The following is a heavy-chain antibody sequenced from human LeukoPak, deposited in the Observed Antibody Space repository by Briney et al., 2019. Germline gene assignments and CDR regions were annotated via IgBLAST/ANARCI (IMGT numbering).Heavy chain of an antibody. CDR2: ISYDGSNK. J-gene: IGHJ4*02. V-gene: IGHV3-30-3*01. CDR1: GFTFSTYA. D-gene: IGHD2-15*01. Sequence: PGGSLRLSCAASGFTFSTYAMHWVRQAPGKGLEWVAVISYDGSNKYYADSVKGRFTISRDNSKNALYLQMNSLRAEDTAVYYCARDYCSGGSCYSIPGYRGQGTLVTVSS. CDR3: ARDYCSGGSCYSIPGY.